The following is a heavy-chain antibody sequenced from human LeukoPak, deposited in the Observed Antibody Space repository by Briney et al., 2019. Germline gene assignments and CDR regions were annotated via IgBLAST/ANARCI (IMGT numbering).Heavy chain of an antibody. CDR3: ARAGLNMVRLFYYFDY. CDR2: IKQDGSDK. Sequence: GGSLRLSCAVSGFTFSNYWMSWVRQAPGKGLEWVANIKQDGSDKNYADSVKGRFTISRDNAKNSLYLQLNSLRAEDTAVYYCARAGLNMVRLFYYFDYWGQGTLVTVSS. V-gene: IGHV3-7*01. CDR1: GFTFSNYW. D-gene: IGHD3-10*01. J-gene: IGHJ4*02.